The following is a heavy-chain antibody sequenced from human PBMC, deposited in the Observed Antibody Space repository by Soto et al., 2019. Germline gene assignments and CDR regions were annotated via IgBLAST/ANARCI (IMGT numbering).Heavy chain of an antibody. D-gene: IGHD6-6*01. CDR3: ARDSGEQRVRRGFYYYYMDV. J-gene: IGHJ6*03. V-gene: IGHV3-21*01. CDR2: ILSNSASI. CDR1: GVTFSSFS. Sequence: EVQLVESGGGLVKPGGSLRLSCAASGVTFSSFSFNWVRQAPGKGLEWVAFILSNSASIYYADSVKGRFTISRDNAKNSLYLQMNSLKDEDTAVYYCARDSGEQRVRRGFYYYYMDVWGKGTTVTVSS.